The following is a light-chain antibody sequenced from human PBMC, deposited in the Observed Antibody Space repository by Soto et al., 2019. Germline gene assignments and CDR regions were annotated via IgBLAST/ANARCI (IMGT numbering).Light chain of an antibody. J-gene: IGLJ2*01. V-gene: IGLV2-23*01. CDR1: SSDVGSYNL. Sequence: QSASVSWSPGQSITISCTGTSSDVGSYNLVSWYQQHPGKAPKLRIYEGSKRPSGVSNRFAGSKSGNTASLTFSGRRAEDEADYDCCSYAGRSTYVVFRVGT. CDR3: CSYAGRSTYVV. CDR2: EGS.